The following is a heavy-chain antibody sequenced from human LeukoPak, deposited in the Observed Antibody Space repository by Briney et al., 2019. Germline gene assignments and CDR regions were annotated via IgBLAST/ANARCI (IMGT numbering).Heavy chain of an antibody. Sequence: SETLSLTCAVYGGSFSGYYWSWIRQPPGKGLEWIGEINHSGSANYNPSLKSRVTISVDTSKNQFSLKLSSVTAADTAVYYCASLDYGDYLFDYWGQGTLVTVSS. CDR2: INHSGSA. V-gene: IGHV4-34*01. J-gene: IGHJ4*02. D-gene: IGHD4-17*01. CDR1: GGSFSGYY. CDR3: ASLDYGDYLFDY.